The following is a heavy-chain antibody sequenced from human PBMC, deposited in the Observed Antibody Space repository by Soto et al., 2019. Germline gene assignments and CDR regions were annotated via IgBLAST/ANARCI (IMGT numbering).Heavy chain of an antibody. CDR2: ISGSGGST. D-gene: IGHD3-9*01. CDR3: AKSTDYDILTGSPPFDY. V-gene: IGHV3-23*01. J-gene: IGHJ4*02. CDR1: GFTFSSYA. Sequence: GGSLRLSCAASGFTFSSYAMSWVRQAPGKGLEWVSAISGSGGSTYYADSVKGRFTISRDNSKNTLYLQMNSLRAEDTAVYYCAKSTDYDILTGSPPFDYWGQGTLVTVSS.